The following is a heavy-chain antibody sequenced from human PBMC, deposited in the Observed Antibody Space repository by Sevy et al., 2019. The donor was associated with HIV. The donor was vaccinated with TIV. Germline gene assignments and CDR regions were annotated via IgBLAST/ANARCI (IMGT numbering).Heavy chain of an antibody. CDR2: ISYDGSNK. CDR3: ARDEYYDSSEQLIDY. V-gene: IGHV3-30-3*01. Sequence: GGSLRLSCAASGFTFSSYAMHWVRQAPGKGLEWVAVISYDGSNKYYADSVKGRFTTSRDNSKNTLYLQMNSLRAEDTAVYYCARDEYYDSSEQLIDYWGQGTLVTVSS. CDR1: GFTFSSYA. D-gene: IGHD3-22*01. J-gene: IGHJ4*02.